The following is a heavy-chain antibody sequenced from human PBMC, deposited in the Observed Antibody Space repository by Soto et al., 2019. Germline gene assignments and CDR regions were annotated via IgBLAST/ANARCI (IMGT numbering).Heavy chain of an antibody. J-gene: IGHJ4*02. D-gene: IGHD6-19*01. CDR3: ARGTLYGLGYSSGWPNLDY. CDR1: GFTFSNYA. V-gene: IGHV3-30-3*01. CDR2: ISYDGSNK. Sequence: QVQLVESGGGVVQPGRSLRLSCAASGFTFSNYAMHWVRQAPGKGLEWVAVISYDGSNKYYADSVKGRFTISRDNSKNTLYRQMNSLRAEDTAVYYCARGTLYGLGYSSGWPNLDYWGQGTLVTVSS.